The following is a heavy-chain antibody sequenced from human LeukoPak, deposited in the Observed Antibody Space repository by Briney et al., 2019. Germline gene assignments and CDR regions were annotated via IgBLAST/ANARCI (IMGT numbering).Heavy chain of an antibody. CDR3: TRGAGWLIDY. CDR2: FHNSGTS. CDR1: DDSISDYY. D-gene: IGHD3-16*01. J-gene: IGHJ4*02. Sequence: SETLSLTCTVSDDSISDYYRGWIRQPPGKGLEWIGYFHNSGTSTYNPSLKSRVTISADTSKNQFSLKLNSLTTADTAVYYCTRGAGWLIDYWGQGIVVTVSS. V-gene: IGHV4-59*01.